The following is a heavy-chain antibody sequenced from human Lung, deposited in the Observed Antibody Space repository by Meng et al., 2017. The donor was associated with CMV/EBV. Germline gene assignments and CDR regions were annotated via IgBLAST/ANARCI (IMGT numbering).Heavy chain of an antibody. CDR1: GFTFGDHY. J-gene: IGHJ4*01. V-gene: IGHV3-72*01. D-gene: IGHD2/OR15-2a*01. CDR3: ARDNSATRYFEY. CDR2: SRNKASSYTT. Sequence: GESLKISCTASGFTFGDHYMDWVRQAPGKGLEWVARSRNKASSYTTEYAAPVRGRFTISRDESGNSLDLQMTSLKTEDTAVYYCARDNSATRYFEYWGRGTXVTVSS.